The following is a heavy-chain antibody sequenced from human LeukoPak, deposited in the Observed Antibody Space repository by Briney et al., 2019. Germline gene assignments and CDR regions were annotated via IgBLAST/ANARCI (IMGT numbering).Heavy chain of an antibody. CDR3: ARAYTVTTRIPDY. D-gene: IGHD4-11*01. CDR1: GYTFTGYY. Sequence: ASVTVSCKASGYTFTGYYMHWVRQAPGQGLEWMGWINPNSGGTNYAQKFRGRVTMTRDTSISTAYMELSRLRSDDTAVYYCARAYTVTTRIPDYWGQGTLVTVSP. CDR2: INPNSGGT. J-gene: IGHJ4*02. V-gene: IGHV1-2*02.